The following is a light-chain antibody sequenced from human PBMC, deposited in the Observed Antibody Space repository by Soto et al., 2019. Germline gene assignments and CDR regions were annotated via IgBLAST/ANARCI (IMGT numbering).Light chain of an antibody. CDR3: LQSYSSPWT. CDR1: QTSTSY. Sequence: DIQMTQSPSSLSASVGDRVTITCRASQTSTSYLNWYQQKPGKAPKLLVYAASTLLSGVPARFSGGGSGTDFTLIIDSLQPEDFATYYCLQSYSSPWTFGQGTKVEVK. CDR2: AAS. V-gene: IGKV1-39*01. J-gene: IGKJ1*01.